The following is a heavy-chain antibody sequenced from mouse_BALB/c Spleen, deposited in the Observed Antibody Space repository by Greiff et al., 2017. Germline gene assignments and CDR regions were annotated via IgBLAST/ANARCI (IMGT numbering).Heavy chain of an antibody. D-gene: IGHD5-1-1*01. Sequence: EVKLVESGGGLVKPGGSLKLSCAASGFTFSSYAMSWVRQTPEKRLEWVATISSGGSYTYYPDSVKGRFTISRDNAKNTLYLQMSSLRSEDTAMYYCARRIPSYYFDYWGQGTTLTVSS. CDR1: GFTFSSYA. V-gene: IGHV5-9-3*01. CDR2: ISSGGSYT. J-gene: IGHJ2*01. CDR3: ARRIPSYYFDY.